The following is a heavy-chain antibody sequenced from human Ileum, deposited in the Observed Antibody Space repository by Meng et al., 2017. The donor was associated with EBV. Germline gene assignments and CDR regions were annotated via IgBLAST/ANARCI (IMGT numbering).Heavy chain of an antibody. CDR2: IYYSGST. CDR3: ARDRSGSYYSPTFDY. Sequence: QLQLREPGPGLVKPSETLSLTCTVSGGSISSSSYYWGWIRQPPGKGLEWIGSIYYSGSTYYNPSLKSRVTISVDTSKNQFSLKLSSVTAADTAVYYCARDRSGSYYSPTFDYWGQGTLVTVSS. V-gene: IGHV4-39*07. CDR1: GGSISSSSYY. J-gene: IGHJ4*02. D-gene: IGHD3-10*01.